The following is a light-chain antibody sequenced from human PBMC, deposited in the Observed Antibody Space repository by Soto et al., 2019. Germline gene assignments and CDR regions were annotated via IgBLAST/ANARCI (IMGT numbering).Light chain of an antibody. CDR2: AAS. V-gene: IGKV1-9*01. CDR1: EGISNY. J-gene: IGKJ2*01. Sequence: IQLTQSPSSLSASVGDRVIITCRASEGISNYLAWYQHKPGQAPNLLIYAASSLQSGAPSRFSGHWSGTDFTLTISSLQPEDFATYYCPHLSKSPPHTFGQGTKLEIK. CDR3: PHLSKSPPHT.